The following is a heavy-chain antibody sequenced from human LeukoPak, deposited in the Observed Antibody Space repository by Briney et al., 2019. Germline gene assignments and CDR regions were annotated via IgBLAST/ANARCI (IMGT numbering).Heavy chain of an antibody. Sequence: GGSLRLSCAASGFTVSSKYMSWVGQAPGKGLEWVSVIYSGGSTYYADPVKGRFTISRDTSKNTLYLQMNSLRAEDTAVYYCARGGIAESFDSWGQGTLVTISS. CDR3: ARGGIAESFDS. CDR2: IYSGGST. D-gene: IGHD6-13*01. V-gene: IGHV3-66*01. CDR1: GFTVSSKY. J-gene: IGHJ4*02.